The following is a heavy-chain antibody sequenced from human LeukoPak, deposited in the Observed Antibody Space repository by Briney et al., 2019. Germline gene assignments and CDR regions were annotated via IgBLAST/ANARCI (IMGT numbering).Heavy chain of an antibody. Sequence: SVKVSCKASGGTFSSYAISWARQAPGQGLEWMGGIIPIFGTANYAQKFQGRVTITADESTSTAYMELSSLRSEDTAVYYCAREPGVAAGYNWFDPWGQGTLVTVSS. D-gene: IGHD3-3*01. J-gene: IGHJ5*02. CDR1: GGTFSSYA. CDR2: IIPIFGTA. V-gene: IGHV1-69*13. CDR3: AREPGVAAGYNWFDP.